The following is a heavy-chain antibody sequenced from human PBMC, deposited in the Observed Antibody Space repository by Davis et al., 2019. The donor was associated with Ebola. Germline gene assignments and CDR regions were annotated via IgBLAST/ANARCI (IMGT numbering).Heavy chain of an antibody. CDR2: ISSGSAFI. CDR3: ATAARPGVENFQH. CDR1: GFSFSSFS. D-gene: IGHD6-6*01. V-gene: IGHV3-21*01. J-gene: IGHJ1*01. Sequence: PGGSLRLSCAASGFSFSSFSMNWVRQAPGKGLEWVSSISSGSAFIYYAESVKGRFTISRDNSKNTLYLQMNSLRAEDTAVYYCATAARPGVENFQHWGQGTLVTVSS.